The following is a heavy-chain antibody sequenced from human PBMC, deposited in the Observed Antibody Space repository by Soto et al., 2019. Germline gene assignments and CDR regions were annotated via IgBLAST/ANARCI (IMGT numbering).Heavy chain of an antibody. CDR2: MSYDGNNK. J-gene: IGHJ4*02. CDR3: AKDLGVVITSFDY. V-gene: IGHV3-30*18. CDR1: GFTFSSYG. D-gene: IGHD3-22*01. Sequence: GGSLRLSCAASGFTFSSYGRHWVRQAPGKGLEWVAFMSYDGNNKYYIDSVKGRFTISRDNSKNTLYLQMNSLRAEDTAVYYCAKDLGVVITSFDYWGQGTLVTVSS.